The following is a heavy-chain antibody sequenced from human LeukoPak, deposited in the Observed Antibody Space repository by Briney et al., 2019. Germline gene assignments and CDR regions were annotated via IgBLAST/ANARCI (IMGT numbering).Heavy chain of an antibody. V-gene: IGHV3-74*01. J-gene: IGHJ4*02. D-gene: IGHD6-6*01. Sequence: GGSLRLSCTASGFSFIGHWMHWARHLPGKGRVWVSRISPTGSTTSYADSVKGRFTVSRDNAKNTLYLQVNNLRAEDTAVYYCARGPNSNWSGLDFWGQGTLLTVSS. CDR2: ISPTGSTT. CDR3: ARGPNSNWSGLDF. CDR1: GFSFIGHW.